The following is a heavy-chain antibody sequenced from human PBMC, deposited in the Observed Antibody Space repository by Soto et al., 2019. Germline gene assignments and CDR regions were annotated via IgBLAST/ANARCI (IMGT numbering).Heavy chain of an antibody. V-gene: IGHV4-31*03. CDR3: ARGTMLRGPGYYYAMDV. D-gene: IGHD3-10*01. Sequence: PSETLSLTCTVSGDSISRNGYFWTWIRQHPGKGLEWIGYIYNSGSSYYNPSLKSRVIISVDTSKNHFSLNLTAVTAADTAVYYCARGTMLRGPGYYYAMDVWGQGTTVTVYS. J-gene: IGHJ6*02. CDR1: GDSISRNGYF. CDR2: IYNSGSS.